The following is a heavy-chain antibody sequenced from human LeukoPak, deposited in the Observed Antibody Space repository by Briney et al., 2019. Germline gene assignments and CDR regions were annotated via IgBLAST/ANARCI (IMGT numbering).Heavy chain of an antibody. CDR1: SGSISSHY. CDR2: IYYSGST. J-gene: IGHJ4*02. CDR3: AREGMGANDY. D-gene: IGHD1-26*01. V-gene: IGHV4-59*11. Sequence: PSETLSLTCTVSSGSISSHYWSWIRQPPGKGLEWIGYIYYSGSTNYNPSLKSRVTISVDTSKNQFSLKLSSVTATDTAVYYCAREGMGANDYWGQGTLVTVSS.